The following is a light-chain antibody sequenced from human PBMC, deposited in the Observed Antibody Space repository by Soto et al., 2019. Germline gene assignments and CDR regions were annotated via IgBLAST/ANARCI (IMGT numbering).Light chain of an antibody. J-gene: IGKJ1*01. CDR1: QSVSRN. CDR3: QQYNNWLWT. CDR2: DAS. V-gene: IGKV3-15*01. Sequence: EIVMTQSTATLSVSPGERATLSCRASQSVSRNVAWYQQKPGQAPRLLIHDASTRTTGISVRFSGSGSGTEFHLTISSMQSEDFAVYYCQQYNNWLWTFGQGTKVEIK.